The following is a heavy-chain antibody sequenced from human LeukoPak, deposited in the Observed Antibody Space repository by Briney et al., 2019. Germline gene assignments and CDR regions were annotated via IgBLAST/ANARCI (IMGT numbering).Heavy chain of an antibody. D-gene: IGHD3-3*01. CDR1: SGSFSGYY. J-gene: IGHJ4*02. CDR3: ARSRASYYDFWSGYTNGGYYFDY. Sequence: SETLSLTCAVYSGSFSGYYWSWIRQPPGKGLEWIGEINHSGSTNYNPSLKSRVTISVDTSKNQFSLKLSSVTAADTAVYYCARSRASYYDFWSGYTNGGYYFDYWGQGTLVTVSS. CDR2: INHSGST. V-gene: IGHV4-34*01.